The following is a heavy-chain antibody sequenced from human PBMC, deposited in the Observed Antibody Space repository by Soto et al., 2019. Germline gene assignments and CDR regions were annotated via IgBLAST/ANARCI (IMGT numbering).Heavy chain of an antibody. CDR1: GFTFSSYW. D-gene: IGHD3-10*01. CDR2: INSDGSST. CDR3: ARLMASGSYPYFDY. V-gene: IGHV3-74*01. Sequence: WWSLRLCCAASGFTFSSYWMHWFRQAPGKGLVWVSRINSDGSSTSYADSVKGRFTISRDNAKNTLYLQMNSLRAEDTAVYYCARLMASGSYPYFDYWGQGTLVTVSS. J-gene: IGHJ4*02.